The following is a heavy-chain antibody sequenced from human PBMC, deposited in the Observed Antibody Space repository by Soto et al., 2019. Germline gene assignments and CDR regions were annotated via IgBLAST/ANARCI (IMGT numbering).Heavy chain of an antibody. D-gene: IGHD2-2*01. J-gene: IGHJ3*02. CDR2: IKQDGSEK. CDR3: ARGCSSTSCYWGGDAFDI. V-gene: IGHV3-7*01. CDR1: GFTFSSYW. Sequence: GGSLRLSCAASGFTFSSYWMSWVRQAPGKGLEWVANIKQDGSEKYYGDSVKGRFTISRDNAKNSLYLQMNSLRAEDTAVYYCARGCSSTSCYWGGDAFDIWGQGTMVTVSS.